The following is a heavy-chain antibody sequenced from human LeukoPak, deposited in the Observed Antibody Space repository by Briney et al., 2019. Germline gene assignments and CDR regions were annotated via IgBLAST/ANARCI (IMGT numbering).Heavy chain of an antibody. CDR3: AREVGDGYNFDY. Sequence: ASVKVSCKASGYTFTGYYMHWVRQAPGQGLEWMGRINPNSGGTNYAQKFQGRVTMTRDTSISTAYMELSRLRSDDTAVCYCAREVGDGYNFDYWGQGTLVTVSS. CDR1: GYTFTGYY. V-gene: IGHV1-2*06. J-gene: IGHJ4*02. CDR2: INPNSGGT. D-gene: IGHD5-24*01.